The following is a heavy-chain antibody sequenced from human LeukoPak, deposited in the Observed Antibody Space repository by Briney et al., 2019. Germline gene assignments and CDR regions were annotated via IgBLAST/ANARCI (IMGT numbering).Heavy chain of an antibody. D-gene: IGHD2-2*01. CDR2: IYPGDSDT. CDR3: ARGRYCTSTSCSHFDY. J-gene: IGHJ4*02. Sequence: GESLKISCKGSGYSFTNYWIAWVRQMPGRGLEWMGIIYPGDSDTRYSPSFQGQVTISGDRSISTAYLQWSSLKASDTAMYYCARGRYCTSTSCSHFDYCVQGTPVTVSS. CDR1: GYSFTNYW. V-gene: IGHV5-51*01.